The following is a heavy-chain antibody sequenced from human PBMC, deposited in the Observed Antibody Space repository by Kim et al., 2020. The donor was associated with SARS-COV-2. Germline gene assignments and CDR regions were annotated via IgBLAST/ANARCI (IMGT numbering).Heavy chain of an antibody. J-gene: IGHJ3*02. CDR2: IGTAGDT. D-gene: IGHD1-26*01. CDR1: GFTFSSYD. V-gene: IGHV3-13*01. CDR3: AGSRGSFDAFDI. Sequence: GGSLRLSCAASGFTFSSYDMHWVRQATGKGLEWVSAIGTAGDTYYPGSVKGRFTISRENAKNSLYLQMNSLRAGDTAVYYCAGSRGSFDAFDIWGQGTMVTLSS.